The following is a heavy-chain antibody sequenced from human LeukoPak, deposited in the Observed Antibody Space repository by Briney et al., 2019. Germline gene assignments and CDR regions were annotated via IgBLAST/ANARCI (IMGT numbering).Heavy chain of an antibody. Sequence: PGGSLRLSCAASGLTFSNYWMYWVRQAPGKGLVWVSRINSYGNTINYADSVKGRFTISRDNAKNTVYLQMNSLRAEDTAMYYCAIDLRSGYWGQGTLVTVSS. CDR3: AIDLRSGY. V-gene: IGHV3-74*01. CDR1: GLTFSNYW. D-gene: IGHD3/OR15-3a*01. CDR2: INSYGNTI. J-gene: IGHJ4*02.